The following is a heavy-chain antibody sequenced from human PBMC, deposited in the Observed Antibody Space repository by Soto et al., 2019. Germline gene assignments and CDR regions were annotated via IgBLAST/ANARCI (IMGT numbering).Heavy chain of an antibody. CDR3: ATFTFGRPFDT. Sequence: GGSLRLSCAASGFTLNTYAMSWVRQAPGQGLEWVSAISGSGFSTYYADSVKGRFSISSDSSKNTLFLQMNSLRADDTAVYFCATFTFGRPFDTWGQGTMVTVAS. D-gene: IGHD3-16*01. V-gene: IGHV3-23*01. J-gene: IGHJ3*02. CDR2: ISGSGFST. CDR1: GFTLNTYA.